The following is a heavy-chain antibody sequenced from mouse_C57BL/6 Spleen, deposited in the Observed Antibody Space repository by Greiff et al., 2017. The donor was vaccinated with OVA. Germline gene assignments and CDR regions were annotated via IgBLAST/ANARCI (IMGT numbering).Heavy chain of an antibody. V-gene: IGHV5-17*01. CDR3: ARPGYYGSSYGWYFDV. Sequence: EVKLMESGGGLVKPGGSLKLSCAASGFTFSDYGMHWVRPAPEKGLEWVAYISSGSSTIYFADTLKGRFPISRDNATNTLFLQMTSLRSEDTAMYYCARPGYYGSSYGWYFDVWGKGTTVTVAS. CDR1: GFTFSDYG. D-gene: IGHD1-1*01. J-gene: IGHJ1*03. CDR2: ISSGSSTI.